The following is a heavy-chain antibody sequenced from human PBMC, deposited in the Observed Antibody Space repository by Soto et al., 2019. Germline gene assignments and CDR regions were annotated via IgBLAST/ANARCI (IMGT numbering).Heavy chain of an antibody. CDR3: AKESYSSGWPEYYFDY. V-gene: IGHV3-30*18. J-gene: IGHJ4*02. D-gene: IGHD6-19*01. Sequence: PGGSLRLSCAASGFTFSSYGMHWVRQAPGKGLEWVAVISYDGSNKYYADSVKGRFTISRDNSKNTLYLQMNSLRAEDAAVYYCAKESYSSGWPEYYFDYWGQGTLVTVSS. CDR2: ISYDGSNK. CDR1: GFTFSSYG.